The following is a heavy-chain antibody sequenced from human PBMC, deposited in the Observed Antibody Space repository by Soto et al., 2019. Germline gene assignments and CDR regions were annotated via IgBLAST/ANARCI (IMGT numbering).Heavy chain of an antibody. V-gene: IGHV1-24*01. D-gene: IGHD3-10*01. CDR2: FDPEDGET. CDR1: GYTLTELS. J-gene: IGHJ5*02. CDR3: ATVDYYGSGSYYNTRGSDWFDP. Sequence: ASVKVSCKVSGYTLTELSMHWVRRAPGKGLEWMGGFDPEDGETIYAQKFQGRVTMTEDTSTDTAYMELSSLRSEDTAVYYCATVDYYGSGSYYNTRGSDWFDPWGQGTLVTVSS.